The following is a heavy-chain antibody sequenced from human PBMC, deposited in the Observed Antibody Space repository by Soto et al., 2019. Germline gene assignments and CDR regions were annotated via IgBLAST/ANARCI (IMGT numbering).Heavy chain of an antibody. Sequence: PGESLKISCQASGYTFIYFWVAWVRQVPGKGLEWMGVIYPGASDIRYSPSFEGHVTISADKSTNTAYLQWSSLEAADTAIYYCARQGTSRGSVYASFDYWGPGTLVTVSS. CDR1: GYTFIYFW. CDR2: IYPGASDI. CDR3: ARQGTSRGSVYASFDY. V-gene: IGHV5-51*01. D-gene: IGHD3-10*01. J-gene: IGHJ4*02.